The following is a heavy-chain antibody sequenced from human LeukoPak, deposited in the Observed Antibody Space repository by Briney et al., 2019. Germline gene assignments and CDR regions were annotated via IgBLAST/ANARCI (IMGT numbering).Heavy chain of an antibody. CDR3: VRDLGGRSGH. V-gene: IGHV3-74*01. Sequence: GGSLRLSCAASGFTFSSYWMHWVRQAPGKGLVWVSRINEDGSTTNYADSVKGRSTIFRDNAKNTLYLQMNSLRAEDTAVYYCVRDLGGRSGHWGQGTLVTVSS. J-gene: IGHJ4*02. CDR1: GFTFSSYW. CDR2: INEDGSTT. D-gene: IGHD1-26*01.